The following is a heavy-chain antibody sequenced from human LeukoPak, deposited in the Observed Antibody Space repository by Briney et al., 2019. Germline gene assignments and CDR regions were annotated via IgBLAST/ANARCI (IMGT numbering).Heavy chain of an antibody. J-gene: IGHJ6*03. D-gene: IGHD3-10*01. CDR3: ARDADYYGSGTYYMDV. CDR1: GYTFTGYY. V-gene: IGHV1-46*01. Sequence: ASVKVSCKASGYTFTGYYMHWVRQAPGQGLEWTGIINPSGGSATYAQKFQGRVTMTRDTSTSTVYMELSSLRSEDTAMYYCARDADYYGSGTYYMDVWGKGTTVTVSS. CDR2: INPSGGSA.